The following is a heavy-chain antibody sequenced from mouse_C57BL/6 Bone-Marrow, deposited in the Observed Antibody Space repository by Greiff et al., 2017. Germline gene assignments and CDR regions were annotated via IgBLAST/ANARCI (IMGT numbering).Heavy chain of an antibody. Sequence: VQLQQSGPELVKPGASVKISCKASGYSFTDYNMNWVKQSNGKSLEWIGVINPNYGTTSSNQQFKGKATLTVDQSSSTAYMQINSLTSEDSAVYYCARGYDYDYAMDYWGQGTSVTVSS. CDR2: INPNYGTT. J-gene: IGHJ4*01. V-gene: IGHV1-39*01. CDR3: ARGYDYDYAMDY. D-gene: IGHD2-4*01. CDR1: GYSFTDYN.